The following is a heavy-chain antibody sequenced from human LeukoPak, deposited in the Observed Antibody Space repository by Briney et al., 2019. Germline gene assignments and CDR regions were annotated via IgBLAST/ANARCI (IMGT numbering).Heavy chain of an antibody. J-gene: IGHJ3*02. CDR1: GYTFTDYY. CDR3: AREYYDSSGLKHAFDI. V-gene: IGHV1-2*02. Sequence: EASVKVACKTSGYTFTDYYIHWVRQAPGQGLEWMGCIDPDSGGTKSPQRFQGRVTVPRDTSITTAYMELSRLSFDDTAVYYCAREYYDSSGLKHAFDIWGQGTMVTVSS. CDR2: IDPDSGGT. D-gene: IGHD3-22*01.